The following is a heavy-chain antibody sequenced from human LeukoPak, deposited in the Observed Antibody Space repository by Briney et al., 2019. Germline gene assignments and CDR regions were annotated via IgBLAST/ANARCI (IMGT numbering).Heavy chain of an antibody. CDR1: GFTFDDYA. V-gene: IGHV3-9*01. J-gene: IGHJ4*02. D-gene: IGHD6-19*01. Sequence: RTGGSLRLSCAASGFTFDDYAMHWVRQAPGKGLEWVSGISWNSGGIGYADSVKGRFTISRDNAKNSLYLQMNSLRAEDTALYYCAKDRGGGWPAYYFDYWGQGTLVTVSS. CDR2: ISWNSGGI. CDR3: AKDRGGGWPAYYFDY.